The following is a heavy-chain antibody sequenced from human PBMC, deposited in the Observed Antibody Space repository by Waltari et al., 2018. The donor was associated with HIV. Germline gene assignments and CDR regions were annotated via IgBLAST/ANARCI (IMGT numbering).Heavy chain of an antibody. J-gene: IGHJ4*02. Sequence: QVQLQESGPGLVKPSGTLSLTCAVSGGSISSSNWWSWVRQPPGKGLEWIGEIYHSGSTNNNPSLKSRGTISVAKSKNQFSLTLSSVTAADTAVYSCARVSHSHYYDTSGHPGFDYWGQGTLVTVSS. CDR2: IYHSGST. D-gene: IGHD3-22*01. CDR1: GGSISSSNW. CDR3: ARVSHSHYYDTSGHPGFDY. V-gene: IGHV4-4*02.